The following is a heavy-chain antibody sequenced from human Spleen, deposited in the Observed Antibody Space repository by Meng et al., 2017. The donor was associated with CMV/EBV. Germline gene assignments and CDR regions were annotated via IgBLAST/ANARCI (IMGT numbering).Heavy chain of an antibody. Sequence: PGCTFSNHIFNWVRQAPGQGLEWMGGIIPIFGTSNYAQKFQGRLTITTDDSTNTGYMELRSLTSEDTAVYYCARVSDTAMVASLDFWGQGTLVTVSS. D-gene: IGHD5-18*01. CDR2: IIPIFGTS. V-gene: IGHV1-69*05. CDR3: ARVSDTAMVASLDF. J-gene: IGHJ4*02. CDR1: GCTFSNHI.